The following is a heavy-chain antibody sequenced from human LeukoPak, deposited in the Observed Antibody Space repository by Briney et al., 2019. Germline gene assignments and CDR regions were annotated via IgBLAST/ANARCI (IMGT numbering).Heavy chain of an antibody. CDR3: ARIRAGYDFWSGYSPGAFDI. D-gene: IGHD3-3*01. CDR1: GFSLSTSGMC. Sequence: SGPALVKPTQTLTPTCTFSGFSLSTSGMCVSWIRQPPGKALEWLARIDWDDDKYYSTSLKTRLTISKDTSKNQVVLTMTNMDPVDTATYYCARIRAGYDFWSGYSPGAFDIWGQGTMVTVSS. CDR2: IDWDDDK. J-gene: IGHJ3*02. V-gene: IGHV2-70*11.